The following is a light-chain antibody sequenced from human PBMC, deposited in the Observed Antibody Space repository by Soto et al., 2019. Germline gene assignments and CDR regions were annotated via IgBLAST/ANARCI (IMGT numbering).Light chain of an antibody. CDR2: DAS. Sequence: EIVLTQSPATLSLSPGERATISCRASQSVSNYLAWYQQKPGQAPRLLIYDASNRATGIPARFSGSGSGTDFTLTISSLEPQEFTVYYCQQRSNWPRLTFGGGTKVEIK. J-gene: IGKJ4*01. V-gene: IGKV3-11*01. CDR1: QSVSNY. CDR3: QQRSNWPRLT.